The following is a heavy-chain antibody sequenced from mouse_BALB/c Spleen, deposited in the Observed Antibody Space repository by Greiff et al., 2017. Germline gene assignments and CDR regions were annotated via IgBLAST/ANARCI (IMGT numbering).Heavy chain of an antibody. Sequence: VQLQQPGAELVKPGASVKLSCKASGFPFTSFWMHWVKPRPGQGLEWIGEINPSNGRTNYNEKFKSKATLTVDKSTSTAYMQLSSLTSEDSAVYYCAPYGNGYWGQGTTLTVSS. V-gene: IGHV1S81*02. CDR2: INPSNGRT. CDR1: GFPFTSFW. CDR3: APYGNGY. D-gene: IGHD2-10*02. J-gene: IGHJ2*01.